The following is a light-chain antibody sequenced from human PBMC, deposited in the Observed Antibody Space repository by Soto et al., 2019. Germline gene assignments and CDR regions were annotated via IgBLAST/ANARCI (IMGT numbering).Light chain of an antibody. Sequence: QSVLTQPPSASGSPGQSVTISCTGTNSDVGGYNYVSWYQQHPGKAPNLMIYEVSKRPSGVPDRFSGSKSGNTASLTVSGLQAEDEGEYYCSSYAGISSLLFGGGAKVTV. J-gene: IGLJ2*01. CDR1: NSDVGGYNY. CDR3: SSYAGISSLL. CDR2: EVS. V-gene: IGLV2-8*01.